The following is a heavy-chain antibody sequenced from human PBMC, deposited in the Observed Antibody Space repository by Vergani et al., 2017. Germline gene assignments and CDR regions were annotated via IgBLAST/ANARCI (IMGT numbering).Heavy chain of an antibody. J-gene: IGHJ5*02. Sequence: QVQLQESGPGLVKPSQTLSLTCTVSGGSISSGSYYWNWIRQPAGKGLEWIGRLYTSGSTNYNPSLKSRVTISVDTSKNQFSLKLSSVTAADTAVYYCGRVADFNGLGSRLLDLWGQGILVTVSS. V-gene: IGHV4-61*02. CDR1: GGSISSGSYY. CDR2: LYTSGST. D-gene: IGHD3-10*01. CDR3: GRVADFNGLGSRLLDL.